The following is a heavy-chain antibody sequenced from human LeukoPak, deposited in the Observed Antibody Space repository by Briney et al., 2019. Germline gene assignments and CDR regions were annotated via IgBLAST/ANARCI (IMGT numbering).Heavy chain of an antibody. CDR1: GFTVSSNY. CDR3: ARLGPYSFDY. J-gene: IGHJ4*02. D-gene: IGHD3-16*01. Sequence: GGSLRLSCAASGFTVSSNYMSWVRQAPGKGLEWVSVIYSGGSTYYADSVKSRFTISRDNSKNTLFLQMDSLRAEDTAVYYCARLGPYSFDYWGQGTLVTVSS. V-gene: IGHV3-53*01. CDR2: IYSGGST.